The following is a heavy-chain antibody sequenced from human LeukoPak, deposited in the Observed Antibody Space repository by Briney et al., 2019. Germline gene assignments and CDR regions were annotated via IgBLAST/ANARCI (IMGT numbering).Heavy chain of an antibody. CDR1: GGSIGSGSYY. Sequence: SETLSLTCTVSGGSIGSGSYYWSWIRQPAGKGLEWIGRIYTSGNTNYNPSLKSRVTISVDTSKNQFSLKLSSVTAADTAVYYCARDLGYYDSSAPEAFDIWGQGTMVTVSS. V-gene: IGHV4-61*02. CDR3: ARDLGYYDSSAPEAFDI. CDR2: IYTSGNT. J-gene: IGHJ3*02. D-gene: IGHD3-22*01.